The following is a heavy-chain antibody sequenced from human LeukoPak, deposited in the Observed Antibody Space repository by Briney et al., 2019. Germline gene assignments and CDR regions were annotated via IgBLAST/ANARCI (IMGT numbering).Heavy chain of an antibody. CDR1: GFTVSSNY. Sequence: PGGSLRLSCAASGFTVSSNYMSWVRQAPGKGLEWVSVIYSGGSTYYTDSVKGRFTISRDNSKNTVYLQMNSLRVEDTAVYHCARTQTGYYYFDLWGRGTLVTVSS. CDR2: IYSGGST. V-gene: IGHV3-53*01. CDR3: ARTQTGYYYFDL. J-gene: IGHJ2*01.